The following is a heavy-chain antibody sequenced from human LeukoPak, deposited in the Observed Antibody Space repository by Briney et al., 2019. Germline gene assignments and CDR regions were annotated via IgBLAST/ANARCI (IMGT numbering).Heavy chain of an antibody. CDR2: IYYSGST. CDR3: ARGISPPALVDY. V-gene: IGHV4-31*03. CDR1: GGSISSGGYY. J-gene: IGHJ4*02. Sequence: PSETLSLTCTVSGGSISSGGYYWSWIRQHPGKGLEWIGYIYYSGSTYCNPSLKSRVTISVDTSKNQFSLKLSSVTAADTAVYYCARGISPPALVDYWGQGTLVTVSS. D-gene: IGHD2/OR15-2a*01.